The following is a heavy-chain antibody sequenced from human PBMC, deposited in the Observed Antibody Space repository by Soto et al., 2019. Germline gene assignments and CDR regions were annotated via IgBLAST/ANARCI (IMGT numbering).Heavy chain of an antibody. V-gene: IGHV3-73*01. D-gene: IGHD3-16*01. Sequence: GGSLRLSCAASGFTFSDSTMHWVRQASGRGLEWLGRIRSKANNFETVYAASVKGRFTISRDDSKNTAYLQMNSLKPEDTAVYYCSRLITPLDYWGRGTLVTVSS. CDR3: SRLITPLDY. J-gene: IGHJ4*02. CDR2: IRSKANNFET. CDR1: GFTFSDST.